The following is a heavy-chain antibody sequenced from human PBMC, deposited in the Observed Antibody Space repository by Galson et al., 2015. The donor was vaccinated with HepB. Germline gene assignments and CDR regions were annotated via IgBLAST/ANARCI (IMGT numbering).Heavy chain of an antibody. J-gene: IGHJ4*02. D-gene: IGHD5-24*01. CDR1: GFSVSNYG. CDR3: SRATYGPDDY. V-gene: IGHV3-74*01. Sequence: SLSLSCAASGFSVSNYGMHWVRQVPGEGLVWVSRINENGSRINYADSVKGRFTIYKDNAKNTLYLQMNSLRTEGTAVYYCSRATYGPDDYWGQGTLVTVSS. CDR2: INENGSRI.